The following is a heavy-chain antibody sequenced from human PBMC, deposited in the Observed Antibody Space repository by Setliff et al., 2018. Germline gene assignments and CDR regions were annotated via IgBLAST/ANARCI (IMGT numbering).Heavy chain of an antibody. CDR1: GGSFSGYY. D-gene: IGHD1-1*01. V-gene: IGHV4-34*01. Sequence: PSETLSLTCAVYGGSFSGYYWSWIRQPPGKGLEWIGEINHSGSTNYNPSLKSRVTISVDTSKNQFSLKLSPVTAADTAVYYCARGLERNAFDIWGHGTMVTVSS. J-gene: IGHJ3*02. CDR2: INHSGST. CDR3: ARGLERNAFDI.